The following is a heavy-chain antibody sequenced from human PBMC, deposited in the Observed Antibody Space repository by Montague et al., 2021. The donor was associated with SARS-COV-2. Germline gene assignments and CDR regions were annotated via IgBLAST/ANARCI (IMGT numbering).Heavy chain of an antibody. V-gene: IGHV4-34*01. CDR3: ARWDPQTLTLIGLRGKSASDY. D-gene: IGHD4-23*01. J-gene: IGHJ4*02. CDR2: INHSGTT. CDR1: GGSLSGYY. Sequence: SETLSLTCAVYGGSLSGYYWTWIRQSPGKGLEWIAEINHSGTTNYNFSPSLRSRVTILVDTSKSQFSLKLSSVTAADTGVYYCARWDPQTLTLIGLRGKSASDYWGQGTLVTVSS.